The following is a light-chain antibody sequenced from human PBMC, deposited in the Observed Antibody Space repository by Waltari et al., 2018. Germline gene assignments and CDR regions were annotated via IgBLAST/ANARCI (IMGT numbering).Light chain of an antibody. CDR1: KSVLSSSNNKDY. J-gene: IGKJ5*01. Sequence: DIVMTQSKDSMAVSLGERATINCKSSKSVLSSSNNKDYLAWFQQKPGQPPKMLISWASTRQFGVPDRFTGSGSGTDFTLTITSLQAEDVAVYYCQQYYVSPITFGQGTRLTIK. CDR2: WAS. V-gene: IGKV4-1*01. CDR3: QQYYVSPIT.